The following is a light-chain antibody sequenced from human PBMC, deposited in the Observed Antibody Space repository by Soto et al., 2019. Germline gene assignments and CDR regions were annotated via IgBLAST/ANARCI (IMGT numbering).Light chain of an antibody. CDR3: AAWDDSLNGLV. CDR2: YDD. Sequence: QSVLTQPPSVSEAPRQRVTISCSGSSSNIGNNAVNWYQQLQGKAPKLLIYYDDLLPSGVSDRFSGSKSGTSASLAISGLQSEDEADYYCAAWDDSLNGLVFGGGTKLTVL. V-gene: IGLV1-36*01. CDR1: SSNIGNNA. J-gene: IGLJ2*01.